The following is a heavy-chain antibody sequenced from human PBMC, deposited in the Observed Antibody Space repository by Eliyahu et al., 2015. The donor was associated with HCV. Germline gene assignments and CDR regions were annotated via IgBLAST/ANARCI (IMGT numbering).Heavy chain of an antibody. V-gene: IGHV3-9*01. J-gene: IGHJ4*02. Sequence: EVQLVESGGGLVQPGRSLRLSCGVSGFXFDDYAMHWVRQAPGKGLEWVSGINWNSGTRDFADSVKGRFTISRDNAKNSLYLQMNSLRDEDTALYYCVKDRDSSGWFSHPTFDYWGQGTLVTVSS. CDR1: GFXFDDYA. CDR2: INWNSGTR. D-gene: IGHD6-19*01. CDR3: VKDRDSSGWFSHPTFDY.